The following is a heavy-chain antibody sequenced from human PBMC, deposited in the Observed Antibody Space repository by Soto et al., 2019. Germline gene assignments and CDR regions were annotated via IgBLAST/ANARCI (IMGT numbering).Heavy chain of an antibody. Sequence: GGSLRLSCAASGFTFSSYAMGWVRQAPGKGLEWVSAISGSGGSTYYADSVKGRFTISRDNSKNTLYLQMNSLRAEDTAVYYCAKVPTGGYDFNYWGQGTLVTVSS. CDR3: AKVPTGGYDFNY. CDR1: GFTFSSYA. J-gene: IGHJ4*02. CDR2: ISGSGGST. D-gene: IGHD5-12*01. V-gene: IGHV3-23*01.